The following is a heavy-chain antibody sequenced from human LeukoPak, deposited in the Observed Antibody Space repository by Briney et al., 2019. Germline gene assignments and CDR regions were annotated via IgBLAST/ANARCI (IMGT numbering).Heavy chain of an antibody. V-gene: IGHV3-53*01. D-gene: IGHD6-13*01. CDR1: GFTVSSNY. Sequence: GGSLRLSCAASGFTVSSNYMSWVRQAPGKGLEWVSVIYSGGSTYYADSVKGRFTISRDNAKNSLYLQMNSLRAEDTAVYYCASDTSPRIAAIYYDAFDIWGQGTMVTVSS. CDR2: IYSGGST. CDR3: ASDTSPRIAAIYYDAFDI. J-gene: IGHJ3*02.